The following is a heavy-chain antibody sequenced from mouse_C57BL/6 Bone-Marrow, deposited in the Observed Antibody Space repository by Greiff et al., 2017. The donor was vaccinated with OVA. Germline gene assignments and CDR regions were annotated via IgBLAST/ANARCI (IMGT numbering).Heavy chain of an antibody. Sequence: EVMLVESGGGLVKPGGSLKLSCAASGFTFSSYAMSWVRQTPEKRLEWVATISDGGSYTYYPDNVKGRFTISRDNAKNNLYLQMSHLKSEDTAMYYCARAYYSNLFDYWGQGTTLTVSS. J-gene: IGHJ2*01. CDR1: GFTFSSYA. CDR2: ISDGGSYT. V-gene: IGHV5-4*03. CDR3: ARAYYSNLFDY. D-gene: IGHD2-5*01.